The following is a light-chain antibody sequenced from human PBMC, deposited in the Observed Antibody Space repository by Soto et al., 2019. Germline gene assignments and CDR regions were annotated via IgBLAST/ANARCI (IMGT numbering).Light chain of an antibody. V-gene: IGKV1-5*01. CDR2: DVS. J-gene: IGKJ1*01. Sequence: DIQMTQSPSTLSASLGDRVTITCRASQSISRWLAWYQQKPGKAPKLLISDVSNLERGVPSRFSGSGSGTEFTLTISSLETDDVATYYCQQYSSYASFGQGTKWIS. CDR1: QSISRW. CDR3: QQYSSYAS.